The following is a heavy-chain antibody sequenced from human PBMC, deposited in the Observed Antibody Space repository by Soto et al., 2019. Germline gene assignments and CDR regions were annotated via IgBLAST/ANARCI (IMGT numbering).Heavy chain of an antibody. CDR2: INPNSGGT. CDR3: ARDRKGYCSGGSCYSHFDY. V-gene: IGHV1-2*04. J-gene: IGHJ4*02. D-gene: IGHD2-15*01. CDR1: GYTFTGYY. Sequence: GASVKVSCKASGYTFTGYYMHWVRQAPGQGLEWMGWINPNSGGTNYAQKFQGWVTMTRDTSISTAYMELSRLRSDDTAVYYCARDRKGYCSGGSCYSHFDYWGQGTLVTVSS.